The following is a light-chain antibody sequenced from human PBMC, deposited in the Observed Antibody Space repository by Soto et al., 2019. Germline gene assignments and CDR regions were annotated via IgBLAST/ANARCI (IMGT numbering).Light chain of an antibody. J-gene: IGKJ5*01. CDR3: QQYNKWPPIT. V-gene: IGKV3-15*01. Sequence: EIVMTQSPATLSVSPGERATLSCRASQSVDSNLAWYQQKPGQAPRLLIYGASSRATGIPGRFSGSGSGTEFTLTISSLQSEDFAVYYCQQYNKWPPITFGQGTRLEIK. CDR2: GAS. CDR1: QSVDSN.